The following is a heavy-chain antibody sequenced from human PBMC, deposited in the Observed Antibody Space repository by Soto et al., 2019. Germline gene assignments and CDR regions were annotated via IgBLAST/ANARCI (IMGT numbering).Heavy chain of an antibody. V-gene: IGHV1-2*02. CDR1: GYTFTGYY. D-gene: IGHD3-9*01. J-gene: IGHJ5*02. CDR3: ARDRISQPGYYFNWFDP. Sequence: ASVKVSCKASGYTFTGYYMHWVRQAPGQGLEWMGWINPNSGGTNYAQKFQGRVTMTRDTSKNQFSLKLSSVTAADTAVYYCARDRISQPGYYFNWFDPWGQGTLVTVSS. CDR2: INPNSGGT.